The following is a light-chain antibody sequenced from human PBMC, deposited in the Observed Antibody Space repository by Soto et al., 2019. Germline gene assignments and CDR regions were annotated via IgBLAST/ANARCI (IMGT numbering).Light chain of an antibody. V-gene: IGKV3-15*01. CDR1: QSVSSS. Sequence: EVGMTQSPSTLLLSPGDIATLSCRARQSVSSSLAWYQQKPGQAPRLLIYGASTRAAGIPDRFSGSGSETEFTLTISSQQAEDFANSYCQQYNNLWTFGHGTKVELK. CDR3: QQYNNLWT. J-gene: IGKJ1*01. CDR2: GAS.